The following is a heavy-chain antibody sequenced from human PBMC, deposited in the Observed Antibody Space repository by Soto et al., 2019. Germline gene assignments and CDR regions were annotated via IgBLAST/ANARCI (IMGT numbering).Heavy chain of an antibody. D-gene: IGHD6-13*01. CDR3: ARLTLRGPYSSSWSQTFDY. CDR1: GGSISSSSYY. CDR2: IYYSGST. Sequence: QLQLQESGPGLVKPSETLSLTCTVSGGSISSSSYYWGWIRQPPGKGLEWIGSIYYSGSTYYNPSLKSRVTISVDTSKNQFSLKLSSVTAADTAVYYCARLTLRGPYSSSWSQTFDYWGQGTLVTVSS. J-gene: IGHJ4*02. V-gene: IGHV4-39*01.